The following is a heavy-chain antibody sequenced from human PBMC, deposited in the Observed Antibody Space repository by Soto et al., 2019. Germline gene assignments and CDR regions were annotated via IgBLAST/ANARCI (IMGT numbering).Heavy chain of an antibody. D-gene: IGHD3-22*01. CDR3: ERDRYYYDSIRLSWYFEL. CDR2: IYSGGST. Sequence: EVLLVESGGGLVQPGGSLRLSCAASGFTVSSNYMSWVRQAPGKRLEWVSVIYSGGSTYYADSVKGRFTISRDNSKDTLYVEMKSLSAEEGAVYSCERDRYYYDSIRLSWYFELCGRGPQVTVSS. J-gene: IGHJ2*01. CDR1: GFTVSSNY. V-gene: IGHV3-66*01.